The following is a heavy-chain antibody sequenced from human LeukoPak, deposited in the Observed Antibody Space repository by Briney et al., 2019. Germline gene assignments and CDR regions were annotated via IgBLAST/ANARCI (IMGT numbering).Heavy chain of an antibody. Sequence: ASVKVSCKASGYTFTGYYIYWVRQAPGQGLEWMGWINPNSGDTNYAQKFQGRVTMTRDTSISAAYMELSSLRSDDTAVYYCARGGTYPQIYFDYWDQGTLVTVSS. J-gene: IGHJ4*02. V-gene: IGHV1-2*02. CDR2: INPNSGDT. CDR3: ARGGTYPQIYFDY. CDR1: GYTFTGYY.